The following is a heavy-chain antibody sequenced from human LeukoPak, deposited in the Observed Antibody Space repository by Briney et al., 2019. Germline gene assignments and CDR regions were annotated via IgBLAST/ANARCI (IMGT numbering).Heavy chain of an antibody. CDR2: ISYDGSNK. J-gene: IGHJ4*02. V-gene: IGHV3-30-3*01. CDR3: ARTPGGSSAMNY. D-gene: IGHD2-2*01. CDR1: GFTFSSYA. Sequence: GRSLRLSCAASGFTFSSYAMHWVRQAPGKGLEWVAVISYDGSNKYYADSVKGRFTISRDNSKNTLYLQMNSLRAEDTAVYYCARTPGGSSAMNYWGQGTLVTVSS.